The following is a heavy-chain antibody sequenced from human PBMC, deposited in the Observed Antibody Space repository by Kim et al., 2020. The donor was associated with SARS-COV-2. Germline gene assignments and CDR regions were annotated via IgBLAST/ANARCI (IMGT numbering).Heavy chain of an antibody. CDR3: TSHTYDILTGPIDY. CDR2: IRSKAQSFAT. V-gene: IGHV3-73*01. D-gene: IGHD3-9*01. CDR1: GFTFSGSA. Sequence: GGSLRLSCAASGFTFSGSAMHWVRQASGKGLEWVGRIRSKAQSFATAYAASVKGRFTISRDDSKNTAYLHLNRLKTEDTAVYYCTSHTYDILTGPIDYWGQGTLV. J-gene: IGHJ4*02.